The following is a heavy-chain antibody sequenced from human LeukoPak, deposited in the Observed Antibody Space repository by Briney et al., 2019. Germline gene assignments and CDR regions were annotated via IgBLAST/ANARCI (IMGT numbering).Heavy chain of an antibody. CDR2: ISGSGGST. D-gene: IGHD2-15*01. CDR3: AKLSVQVVAGNFDY. Sequence: GGSLRLSCAASGFAFSSYAMSWVRQSPGKGLEWVSAISGSGGSTYYADSVKGRFTISRDNSKNTLYLQLNSLRAEDTAVYYCAKLSVQVVAGNFDYWSQGTLVTVSS. V-gene: IGHV3-23*01. J-gene: IGHJ4*02. CDR1: GFAFSSYA.